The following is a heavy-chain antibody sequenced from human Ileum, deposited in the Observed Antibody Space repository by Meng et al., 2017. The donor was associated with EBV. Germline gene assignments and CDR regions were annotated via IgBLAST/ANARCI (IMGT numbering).Heavy chain of an antibody. CDR2: IHHTEST. CDR3: ARESYSDSSGYYSLDY. Sequence: QVQLRESGPGLGKPSGTLSLTCAVSGGSISSSNWWSWVRQAPGKGLEWIGEIHHTESTNYNPSLKSRVTISVDKSKNQFSLKLSSVTAADTAVYYCARESYSDSSGYYSLDYWGQGSLVTVSS. D-gene: IGHD3-22*01. CDR1: GGSISSSNW. J-gene: IGHJ4*02. V-gene: IGHV4-4*02.